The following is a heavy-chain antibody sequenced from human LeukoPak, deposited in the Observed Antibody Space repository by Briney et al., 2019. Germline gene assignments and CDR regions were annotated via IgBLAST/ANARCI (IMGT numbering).Heavy chain of an antibody. J-gene: IGHJ4*02. CDR3: ARGPGVYSYVPPFFDY. V-gene: IGHV4-34*01. D-gene: IGHD5-18*01. CDR1: GGSFSGYY. Sequence: SETLSPTCAVYGGSFSGYYWSWIRQPPGKGLEWNGEINHSGSTNYNPSLKSRVTISVDTSKNQFSLKLSSVTAADTAVYYCARGPGVYSYVPPFFDYWGQGTLVTVSS. CDR2: INHSGST.